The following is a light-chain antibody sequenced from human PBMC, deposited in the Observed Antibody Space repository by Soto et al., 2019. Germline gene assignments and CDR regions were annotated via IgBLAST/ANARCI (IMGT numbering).Light chain of an antibody. Sequence: QSALTQPASVSGSPGQSITISCTGTSSDVGGYNYVSWYQQHPGKPPKLMIYDVSNRPSGVSNSFSGSKSGNTASLTISGLQAEDEADYYCSSYTSSSTPLYVFGTGTKLTDL. CDR1: SSDVGGYNY. J-gene: IGLJ1*01. CDR2: DVS. V-gene: IGLV2-14*01. CDR3: SSYTSSSTPLYV.